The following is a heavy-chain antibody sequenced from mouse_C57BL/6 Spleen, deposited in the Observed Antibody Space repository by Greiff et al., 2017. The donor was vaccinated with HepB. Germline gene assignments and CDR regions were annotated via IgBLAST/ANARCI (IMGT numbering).Heavy chain of an antibody. CDR1: GYTFTSYW. V-gene: IGHV1-50*01. CDR3: ARGSGYFDY. Sequence: QVQLQQPGAELVKPGASVKLSCKASGYTFTSYWMQWVKQRPGQGLEWIGEIDPSDSYTNYNQKFKGKATWTVDTSSSTAYMQLSSLTSEDSAVYYCARGSGYFDYWGQGTTLTVSS. D-gene: IGHD3-2*02. CDR2: IDPSDSYT. J-gene: IGHJ2*01.